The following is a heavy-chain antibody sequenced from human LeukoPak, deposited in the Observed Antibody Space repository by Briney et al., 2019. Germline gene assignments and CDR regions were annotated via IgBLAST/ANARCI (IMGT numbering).Heavy chain of an antibody. CDR3: ARGMGWHIGIVGASVAFDI. J-gene: IGHJ3*02. D-gene: IGHD1-26*01. CDR2: IIPILGIA. CDR1: GGTFSSYA. Sequence: SVTVSCKASGGTFSSYAISWVRQAPGQGREWMGRIIPILGIANYAQRFQGRATITADKSRRTAYMEASSLPTEDTAVYCCARGMGWHIGIVGASVAFDIWGQGTMVTVSS. V-gene: IGHV1-69*04.